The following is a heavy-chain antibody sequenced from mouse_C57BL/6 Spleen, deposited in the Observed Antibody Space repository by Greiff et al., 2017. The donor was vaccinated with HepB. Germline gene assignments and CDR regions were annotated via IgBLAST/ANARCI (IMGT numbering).Heavy chain of an antibody. J-gene: IGHJ1*03. Sequence: EVHLVESGGGLVKPGGSLKLSCAASGFTFSDYGMHWVRQAPEKGLEWVAYISSGSSTIYYADTVKGRFTISRDNAKNTLFLQMTSLRSEDTAMYYCSRPGYYGSSYWYFDVWGTGTTVTVSS. V-gene: IGHV5-17*01. CDR3: SRPGYYGSSYWYFDV. D-gene: IGHD1-1*01. CDR1: GFTFSDYG. CDR2: ISSGSSTI.